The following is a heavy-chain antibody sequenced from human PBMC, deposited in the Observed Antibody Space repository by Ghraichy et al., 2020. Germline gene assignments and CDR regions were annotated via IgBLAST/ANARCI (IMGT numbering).Heavy chain of an antibody. Sequence: GGLRLSCTASGFTFSAFHMCWVRQAPGKGLDWVSCTGGSGESKFYADSVKGRFSISRDNSKNTVSLQMRSLRGDDTAVYYCARRALGWGFFDLWGQGTLVIVSS. CDR2: TGGSGESK. D-gene: IGHD6-19*01. J-gene: IGHJ5*02. CDR1: GFTFSAFH. V-gene: IGHV3-23*01. CDR3: ARRALGWGFFDL.